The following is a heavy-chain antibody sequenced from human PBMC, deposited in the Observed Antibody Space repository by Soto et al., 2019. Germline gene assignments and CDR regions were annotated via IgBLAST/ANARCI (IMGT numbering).Heavy chain of an antibody. Sequence: QVQLVQSGAEVKKPGSSVKVSCKASGGTFSSYAISWVRQAPGQGLEWMGGIIPIFGTANYAQKFQGRVTITADESTSTAYMELSSLRSEDTAVYYCATPIPGIAAAGDDYWGQGTLVTVSS. J-gene: IGHJ4*02. CDR3: ATPIPGIAAAGDDY. V-gene: IGHV1-69*12. CDR2: IIPIFGTA. D-gene: IGHD6-13*01. CDR1: GGTFSSYA.